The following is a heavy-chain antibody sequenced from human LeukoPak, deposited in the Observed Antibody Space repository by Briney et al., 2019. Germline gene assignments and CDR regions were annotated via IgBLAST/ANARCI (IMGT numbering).Heavy chain of an antibody. CDR2: IYYSGNT. J-gene: IGHJ3*02. D-gene: IGHD2-15*01. V-gene: IGHV4-59*01. CDR1: VGSISSYY. CDR3: ARSYCGGGSCGAFDI. Sequence: SETLSLTCTVSVGSISSYYWSWIRQPPGKGLGWIGYIYYSGNTNYNPHLKSRVTISVDTSKNQFSLRLSSVTAADTAVYYCARSYCGGGSCGAFDIWGQGTMVTVSS.